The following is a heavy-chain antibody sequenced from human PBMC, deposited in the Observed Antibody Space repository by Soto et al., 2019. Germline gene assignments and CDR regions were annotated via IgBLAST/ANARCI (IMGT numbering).Heavy chain of an antibody. CDR1: GYSFTSYW. CDR3: ARHALAARPFGSRGDY. V-gene: IGHV5-51*01. J-gene: IGHJ4*02. D-gene: IGHD6-6*01. CDR2: IYPGDSDT. Sequence: PGESLKISCKGSGYSFTSYWIGWVRQMPGKGLEWMGIIYPGDSDTRYSPSFQGQVTISADKSISTAYLQWSSLKASDTAMYYCARHALAARPFGSRGDYWGQGTLVTVSS.